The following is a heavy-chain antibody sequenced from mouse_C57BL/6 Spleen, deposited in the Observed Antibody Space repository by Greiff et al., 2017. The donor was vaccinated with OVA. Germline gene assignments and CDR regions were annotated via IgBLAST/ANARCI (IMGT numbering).Heavy chain of an antibody. CDR1: GYAFSSSW. Sequence: VKLQQSGPELVKPGASVKISCKASGYAFSSSWMNWVKQRPGKGLEWIGRIYPGDGDTNYNGKFKGKATLTADKSSSTAYMQLSSLTSEESAVYFCTRLWSLYYAMDYWGKGTSVTVSS. D-gene: IGHD1-1*02. CDR2: IYPGDGDT. J-gene: IGHJ4*01. CDR3: TRLWSLYYAMDY. V-gene: IGHV1-82*01.